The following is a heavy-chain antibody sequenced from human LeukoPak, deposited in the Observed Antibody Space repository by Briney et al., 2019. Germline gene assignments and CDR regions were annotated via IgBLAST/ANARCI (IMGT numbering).Heavy chain of an antibody. D-gene: IGHD5-12*01. Sequence: QPGRSLLLSCAASGFTFSSYGMHWVRQAPGKGLEWVAVIWYDGSNKYYADSVKGRFTISRDNSKNTLYLQMNSLRAEDTAVYYCARDQSGYDFGFDYWGQGTLVTVSS. CDR3: ARDQSGYDFGFDY. J-gene: IGHJ4*02. CDR1: GFTFSSYG. V-gene: IGHV3-33*01. CDR2: IWYDGSNK.